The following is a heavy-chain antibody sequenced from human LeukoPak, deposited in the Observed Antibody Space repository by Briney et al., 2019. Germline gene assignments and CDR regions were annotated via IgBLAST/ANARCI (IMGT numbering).Heavy chain of an antibody. Sequence: GGSLRLSCAASGFTFSSYAVSWVRQAPGERLEWVSAISGSGGITYYADSVKGRFTISRDNSKNTLYLQMNSLRAKDTAVYYCAKDRYGDYDYWGQGPLVTVSS. J-gene: IGHJ4*02. CDR3: AKDRYGDYDY. D-gene: IGHD4-17*01. V-gene: IGHV3-23*01. CDR2: ISGSGGIT. CDR1: GFTFSSYA.